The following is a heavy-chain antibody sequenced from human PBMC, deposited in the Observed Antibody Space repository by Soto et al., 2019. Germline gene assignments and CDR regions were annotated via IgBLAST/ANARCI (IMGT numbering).Heavy chain of an antibody. Sequence: QVQLQESGPGLVKPSETLSLTCTVSGDSVSSGSYYWRWIRQPPGKGLECIGYIYYSGSTNYKPSLKSRVSISVDTSKNQFSLKLSSVTAADTAVYYCSRGGGGTASFDSWGQGTLVTVSS. J-gene: IGHJ4*02. CDR3: SRGGGGTASFDS. V-gene: IGHV4-61*01. CDR1: GDSVSSGSYY. D-gene: IGHD5-18*01. CDR2: IYYSGST.